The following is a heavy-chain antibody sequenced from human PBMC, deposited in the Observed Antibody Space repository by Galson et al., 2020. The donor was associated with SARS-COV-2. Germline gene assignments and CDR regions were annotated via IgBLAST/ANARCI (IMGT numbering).Heavy chain of an antibody. CDR3: ARASRDQLLLWQTVLYFDY. V-gene: IGHV4-59*01. J-gene: IGHJ4*02. Sequence: SETLSLTCTVSGGSISSYYWSWIRQPPGKGLEWIGYIYYSGSTNYNPSLKSRVTISVDTSKNQFSLKLSSVTAADTAVYYCARASRDQLLLWQTVLYFDYWGQGTLVTVSS. D-gene: IGHD2-2*01. CDR1: GGSISSYY. CDR2: IYYSGST.